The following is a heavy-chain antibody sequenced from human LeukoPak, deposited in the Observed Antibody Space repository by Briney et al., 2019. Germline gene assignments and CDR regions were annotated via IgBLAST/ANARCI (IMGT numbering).Heavy chain of an antibody. CDR1: GGSISSYY. Sequence: PSETLSLTCTVSGGSISSYYWSWIRQPAGKGLEWIGRIYTSGSTNYNPSLKSRVTMSVDTSKNQFSLKLSPVTAADTAVYYCARDRTLLWFGELSDHYYYYYGMDVWGQGTTVTVSS. CDR3: ARDRTLLWFGELSDHYYYYYGMDV. D-gene: IGHD3-10*01. V-gene: IGHV4-4*07. J-gene: IGHJ6*02. CDR2: IYTSGST.